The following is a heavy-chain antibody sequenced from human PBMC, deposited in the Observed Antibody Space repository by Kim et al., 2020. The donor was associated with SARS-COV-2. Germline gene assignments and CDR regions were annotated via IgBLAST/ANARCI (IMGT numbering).Heavy chain of an antibody. CDR1: GYTFTSYA. CDR2: INAGNGNT. J-gene: IGHJ4*02. Sequence: ASVKVSCKASGYTFTSYAMHWVRQAPGQRLEWMGWINAGNGNTKYSQKFQGRVTITRDTSASTAYMELSSLRSEDTAVYYCARLIFGDSSSWYFLPFDYWGQGTLVTVSS. D-gene: IGHD6-13*01. CDR3: ARLIFGDSSSWYFLPFDY. V-gene: IGHV1-3*01.